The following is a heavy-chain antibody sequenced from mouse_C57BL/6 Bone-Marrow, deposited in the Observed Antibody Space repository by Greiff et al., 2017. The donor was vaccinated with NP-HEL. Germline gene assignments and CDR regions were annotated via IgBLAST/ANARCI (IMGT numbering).Heavy chain of an antibody. Sequence: VKLMESGPGLVAPSQSLSITCTVSGFSLTSYGVDWVRQSPGKGLEWLGVIWGVGSTNYNSALKSRLSISKDNSKSQVFLKMNSLQTDDTAMYYCASDQDYGPYYAMDYWGQGTSVTVSS. V-gene: IGHV2-6*01. CDR2: IWGVGST. D-gene: IGHD1-1*01. J-gene: IGHJ4*01. CDR1: GFSLTSYG. CDR3: ASDQDYGPYYAMDY.